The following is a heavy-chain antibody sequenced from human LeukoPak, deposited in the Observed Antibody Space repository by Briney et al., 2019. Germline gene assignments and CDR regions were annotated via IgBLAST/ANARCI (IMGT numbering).Heavy chain of an antibody. V-gene: IGHV4-34*01. CDR1: GGSFSGYY. CDR2: INHSGST. J-gene: IGHJ6*03. CDR3: ARVAVAGTGYYYMDV. Sequence: SETLSLTCAVYGGSFSGYYWSWIRQPPGKGLEWIGEINHSGSTNYNPSLKSRVTISLDTSKNQLSLKLSSVTAADTAVYYCARVAVAGTGYYYMDVWGKGTTVTISS. D-gene: IGHD6-19*01.